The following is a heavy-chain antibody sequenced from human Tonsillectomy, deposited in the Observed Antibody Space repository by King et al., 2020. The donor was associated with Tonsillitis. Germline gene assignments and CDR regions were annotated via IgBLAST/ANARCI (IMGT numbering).Heavy chain of an antibody. CDR1: GGSISSSSYY. D-gene: IGHD3-16*01. V-gene: IGHV4-39*01. Sequence: QLQESGPGLVKPSETLSLTCTVSGGSISSSSYYWGWIRQPPGQGLEWIGSLYYSGSTYYNPSLKSRVTISVDTSKNQFSLKLSSVTAADTAVYYCARNYGAFDIWGQGTMVTVSS. CDR2: LYYSGST. CDR3: ARNYGAFDI. J-gene: IGHJ3*02.